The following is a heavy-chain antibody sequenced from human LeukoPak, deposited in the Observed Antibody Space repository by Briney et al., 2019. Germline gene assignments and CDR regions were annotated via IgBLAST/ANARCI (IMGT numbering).Heavy chain of an antibody. CDR3: ARGRDSSSWYSANYYYGMDV. CDR2: IGSAGNP. J-gene: IGHJ6*02. CDR1: GFTFRSYD. D-gene: IGHD6-13*01. V-gene: IGHV3-13*05. Sequence: WGSLRLSCAASGFTFRSYDMHWVRQATGKGLEWVSGIGSAGNPYYPGSVKGRFTISRDNAKNSLSLQMNNLRAGDTAVYYCARGRDSSSWYSANYYYGMDVWGQGTTVTVSS.